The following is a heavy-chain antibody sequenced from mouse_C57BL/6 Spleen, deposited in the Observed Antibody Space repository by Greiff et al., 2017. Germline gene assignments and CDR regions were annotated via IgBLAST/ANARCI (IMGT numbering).Heavy chain of an antibody. CDR1: GYTFTDYY. CDR2: INPNNGGT. J-gene: IGHJ2*01. V-gene: IGHV1-26*01. CDR3: ARSARLYYYGSRYYFDY. D-gene: IGHD1-1*01. Sequence: VQLQQSGPELVKPGASVKISCKASGYTFTDYYMNWVKQSHGKSLEWIGDINPNNGGTSYNQKFKGKATLTVDKSSSTAYMELRSLTSEDSAVYYCARSARLYYYGSRYYFDYWGQGTTLTVSS.